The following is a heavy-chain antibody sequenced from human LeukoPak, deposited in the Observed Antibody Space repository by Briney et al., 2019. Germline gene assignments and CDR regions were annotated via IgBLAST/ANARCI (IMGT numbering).Heavy chain of an antibody. Sequence: PGGSLRLSCAASGFTFSSYGMHWVRQAPGKGLEWVAVIWYDGSNKYYADSVKGRFTIARDDARKTLYLQMNSLRAEDTAVYYCLTIVETTFDAFDIWGQGTMVTVSA. D-gene: IGHD2/OR15-2a*01. J-gene: IGHJ3*02. CDR1: GFTFSSYG. CDR2: IWYDGSNK. V-gene: IGHV3-33*03. CDR3: LTIVETTFDAFDI.